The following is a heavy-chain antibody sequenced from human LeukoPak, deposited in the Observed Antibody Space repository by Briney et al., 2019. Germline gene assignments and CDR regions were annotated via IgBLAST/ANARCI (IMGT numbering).Heavy chain of an antibody. CDR3: AREIIQLPGYFDY. Sequence: GGSLRLSCAASGFTVSSNYMSWVRQAPGKGLAWVSVIYSGGSTYYADSVKGRFTISRDNPKNTLYLQMNSLRAEDTAVYYCAREIIQLPGYFDYWGQGTLVTVSS. CDR1: GFTVSSNY. CDR2: IYSGGST. V-gene: IGHV3-53*01. J-gene: IGHJ4*02. D-gene: IGHD5-18*01.